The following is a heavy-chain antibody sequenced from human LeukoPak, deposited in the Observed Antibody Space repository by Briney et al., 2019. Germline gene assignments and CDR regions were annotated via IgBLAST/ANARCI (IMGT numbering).Heavy chain of an antibody. Sequence: GASVKVSCKASGYTFTSNGISWVRQAPGQGLEWMGRISAYSGNTNFAQNLQGRVTMTTDTAARTAYMELRSLRSDDTAMYYCARVAGGYNYGYEDFWGQGTLVTVSS. CDR2: ISAYSGNT. J-gene: IGHJ4*02. V-gene: IGHV1-18*01. D-gene: IGHD5-18*01. CDR3: ARVAGGYNYGYEDF. CDR1: GYTFTSNG.